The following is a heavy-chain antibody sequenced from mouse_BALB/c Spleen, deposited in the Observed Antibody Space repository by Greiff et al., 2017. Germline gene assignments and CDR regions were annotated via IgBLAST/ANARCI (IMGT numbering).Heavy chain of an antibody. D-gene: IGHD3-1*01. J-gene: IGHJ4*01. V-gene: IGHV5-4*02. Sequence: EVHLVESGGGLVKPGGSLKLSCAASGFTFSDYYMYWVRQTPEKRLEWVATISDGGSYTYYPDSVKGRFTISRDNAKNNLYLQMSSLKSEDTAMYYCARGARDYDAMDYWGQGTSVTVSS. CDR3: ARGARDYDAMDY. CDR1: GFTFSDYY. CDR2: ISDGGSYT.